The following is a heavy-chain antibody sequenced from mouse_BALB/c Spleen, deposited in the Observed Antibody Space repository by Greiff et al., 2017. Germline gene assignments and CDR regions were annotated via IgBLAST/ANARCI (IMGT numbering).Heavy chain of an antibody. Sequence: QVQLQPSGPELVKPGASVRISCQASGYTFTSYYIHWVKQRPGQGLEWIGWIYPGNVNTKYNEKFKGKATLTADKSSSTAYMQLSSLTSEDSAVYFCARGTTVVAKNWYGDVWGAGTTVTVSS. CDR2: IYPGNVNT. D-gene: IGHD1-1*01. V-gene: IGHV1S56*01. CDR3: ARGTTVVAKNWYGDV. J-gene: IGHJ1*01. CDR1: GYTFTSYY.